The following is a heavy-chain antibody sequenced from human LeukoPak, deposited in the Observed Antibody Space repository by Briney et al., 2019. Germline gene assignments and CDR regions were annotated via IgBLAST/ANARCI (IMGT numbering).Heavy chain of an antibody. Sequence: SQTLSLTCTVSGGSISSGGYYWSWIRQHPGKGLEWIGYIYYSGSTYYNPSLKSRVTISVDASKNQFSLKLSSVTAADPAVYYCARDLTGTTDRYYYYMDVWGKGTKVTVSS. J-gene: IGHJ6*03. CDR2: IYYSGST. D-gene: IGHD1-7*01. CDR1: GGSISSGGYY. V-gene: IGHV4-31*03. CDR3: ARDLTGTTDRYYYYMDV.